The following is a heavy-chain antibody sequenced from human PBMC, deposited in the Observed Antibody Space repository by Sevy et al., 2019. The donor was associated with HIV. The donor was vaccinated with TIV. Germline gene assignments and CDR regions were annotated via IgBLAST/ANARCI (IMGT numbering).Heavy chain of an antibody. Sequence: GGSLRLSCAASGFTFDDYVMHWVRQAPGKGLEWVSLISWDGGSTYYADSVKGRFTISRDNSKNSLYLQMNSLRAEDTALYYCAKDSTAAAGRDDYFDYWGQGTLVTVSS. V-gene: IGHV3-43D*04. J-gene: IGHJ4*02. CDR3: AKDSTAAAGRDDYFDY. CDR2: ISWDGGST. CDR1: GFTFDDYV. D-gene: IGHD6-13*01.